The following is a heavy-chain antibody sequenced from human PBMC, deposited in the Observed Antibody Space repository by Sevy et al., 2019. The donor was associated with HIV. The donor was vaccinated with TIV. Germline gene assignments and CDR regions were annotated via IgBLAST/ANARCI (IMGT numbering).Heavy chain of an antibody. J-gene: IGHJ3*02. CDR1: GFTFSSYA. Sequence: GGSLRLSCAASGFTFSSYAMHWVRQAPGKGLEGGAVISYDGSNKYYADSVKGRFTISRDNSKNTLYLQMNSLRAEDTAVYYCARVLYSGYDFVNAFDIWGQGTMVTVSS. V-gene: IGHV3-30-3*01. CDR2: ISYDGSNK. D-gene: IGHD5-12*01. CDR3: ARVLYSGYDFVNAFDI.